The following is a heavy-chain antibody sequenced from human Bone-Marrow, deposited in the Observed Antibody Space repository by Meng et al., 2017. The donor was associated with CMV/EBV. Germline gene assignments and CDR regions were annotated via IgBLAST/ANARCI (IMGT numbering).Heavy chain of an antibody. D-gene: IGHD3-16*01. J-gene: IGHJ4*02. CDR3: ARDGLGGAPDY. CDR1: GGSISSYY. CDR2: IYYGGST. V-gene: IGHV4-59*01. Sequence: SETLSLTCTVSGGSISSYYWSWIRQPPGKGLEWIGYIYYGGSTNYNPSLKSRVTISVDTSKNQFSLKLSSVTAADTAVYYCARDGLGGAPDYWGQGTLVTVSS.